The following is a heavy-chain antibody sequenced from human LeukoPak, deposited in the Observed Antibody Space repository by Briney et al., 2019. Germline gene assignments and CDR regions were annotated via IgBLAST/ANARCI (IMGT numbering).Heavy chain of an antibody. V-gene: IGHV4-59*12. J-gene: IGHJ6*03. D-gene: IGHD6-13*01. CDR3: ARVEQQLIDSYYYYMDV. CDR2: ITGSGST. CDR1: GASIRSYY. Sequence: PSETLSLTCTVSGASIRSYYWSWIRQPPGGGLDWIGYITGSGSTNYNPYLKSRLTISMDASENQVSLKLSSVTAADTAVYYCARVEQQLIDSYYYYMDVWGKGTTVTVSS.